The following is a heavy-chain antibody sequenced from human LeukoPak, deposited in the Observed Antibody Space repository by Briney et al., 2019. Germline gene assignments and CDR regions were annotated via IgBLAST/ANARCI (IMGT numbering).Heavy chain of an antibody. J-gene: IGHJ4*02. V-gene: IGHV3-23*01. CDR3: AKDHGDYVWGTSIHPASFDY. Sequence: GGSLRLSCAASGFTFTSYAMSWVRQAPGKGLEWVSTISSSGGNTYCADSVKGRFTISRDNSKNTVYLQMNSLRVEDTAVYYCAKDHGDYVWGTSIHPASFDYWGQGTLVTVSS. CDR2: ISSSGGNT. CDR1: GFTFTSYA. D-gene: IGHD3-16*01.